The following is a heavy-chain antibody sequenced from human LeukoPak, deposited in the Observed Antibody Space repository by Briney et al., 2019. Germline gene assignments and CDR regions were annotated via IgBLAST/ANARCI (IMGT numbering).Heavy chain of an antibody. D-gene: IGHD1-26*01. CDR1: GGSISSYY. V-gene: IGHV4-4*07. J-gene: IGHJ4*02. CDR3: ARYMDSGSALDY. CDR2: IYTSGST. Sequence: PSETLSLTCTVSGGSISSYYWSWIRQPAGKGLGWIGRIYTSGSTNYNPSLKSRVTMSVDISKNQFSLKLSSVTAADTAVYYCARYMDSGSALDYWGQGTLVTVSS.